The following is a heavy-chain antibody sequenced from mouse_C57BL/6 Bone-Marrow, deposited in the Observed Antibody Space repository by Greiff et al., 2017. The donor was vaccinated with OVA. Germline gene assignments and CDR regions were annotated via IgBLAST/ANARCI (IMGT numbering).Heavy chain of an antibody. CDR1: GYTFTSYG. J-gene: IGHJ4*01. D-gene: IGHD2-1*01. Sequence: VQLQQSGAELARPGASVKLSCKASGYTFTSYGISWVKQRTGQGLEWIGEIYPRSGNTYYNEKFKGKATLTADKSSSTAYMELRSLTSEDSAVYFCARDGNYGGVYYYAMDYWGQGTSVTVSS. CDR2: IYPRSGNT. V-gene: IGHV1-81*01. CDR3: ARDGNYGGVYYYAMDY.